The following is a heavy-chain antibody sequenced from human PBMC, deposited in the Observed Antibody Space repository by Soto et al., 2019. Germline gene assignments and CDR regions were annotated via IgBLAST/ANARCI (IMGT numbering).Heavy chain of an antibody. CDR1: GESFSGYY. CDR3: ARGWVGTGSHXFRF. Sequence: PSETLSLTCAVYGESFSGYYWSWIRQPPGKGLEWIGEINRSRSTNHNPSLKSRVTISVDTSKNQSSLKLNSVTAADTAVYYCARGWVGTGSHXFRFWGQRTLVTVSS. J-gene: IGHJ4*02. CDR2: INRSRST. D-gene: IGHD2-15*01. V-gene: IGHV4-34*01.